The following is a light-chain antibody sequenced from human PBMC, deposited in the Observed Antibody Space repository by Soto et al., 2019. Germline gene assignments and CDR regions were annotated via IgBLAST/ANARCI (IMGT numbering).Light chain of an antibody. CDR3: QQYGYSSWT. CDR2: GAS. Sequence: EIVLTQSPGTLSLSPGERATLSCRASQSVDSKDLAWYHQKPGQAPRILIFGASNRATGIPDRFSGSGSGTDFTLTISRLEPGDFAVYYCQQYGYSSWTFGQGTKVEIK. J-gene: IGKJ1*01. V-gene: IGKV3-20*01. CDR1: QSVDSKD.